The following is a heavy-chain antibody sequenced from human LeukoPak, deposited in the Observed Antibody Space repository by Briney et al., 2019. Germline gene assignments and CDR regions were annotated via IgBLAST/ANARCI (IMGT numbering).Heavy chain of an antibody. J-gene: IGHJ4*02. CDR3: ARGWGLGYCSAGTCYSDY. CDR2: INSDGRST. D-gene: IGHD2-15*01. Sequence: GGSLRLSCTASGFTLNNYWMHWVRQAPGRGLVWVSRINSDGRSTTYADSVKGRSTISRDNAKNTLHLQMNSLRAEDTAVYYCARGWGLGYCSAGTCYSDYWGQGTLVTVSS. CDR1: GFTLNNYW. V-gene: IGHV3-74*01.